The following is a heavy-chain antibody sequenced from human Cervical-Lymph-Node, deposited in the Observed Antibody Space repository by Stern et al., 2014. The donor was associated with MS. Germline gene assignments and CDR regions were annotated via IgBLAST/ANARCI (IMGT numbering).Heavy chain of an antibody. D-gene: IGHD3-16*01. CDR1: GFTFSSYG. J-gene: IGHJ4*02. V-gene: IGHV3-33*01. Sequence: VQLLESGGGVVQPGRSLRLSWAASGFTFSSYGMHWVRQAPGKGLEWVAVIWYDGSNKFYAYSVKGRFTISRDNSKNTLYLQMNSLRAEDTAVYYCARGLNTFGYWGQGTLVTVSS. CDR2: IWYDGSNK. CDR3: ARGLNTFGY.